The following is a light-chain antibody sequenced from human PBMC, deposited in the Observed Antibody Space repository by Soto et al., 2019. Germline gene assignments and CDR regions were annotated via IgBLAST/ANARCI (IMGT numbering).Light chain of an antibody. Sequence: QTVVTQEPSFSVSPGGTVTLTCGLTSGSVLTSHYTNWFQQTPGQPPRTLIYSTKSRSPGVPDRFSGSILGNKGALTITGAQADDEGDYYCVLYIGTGLVFGGGTQLTVL. J-gene: IGLJ7*01. V-gene: IGLV8-61*01. CDR3: VLYIGTGLV. CDR2: STK. CDR1: SGSVLTSHY.